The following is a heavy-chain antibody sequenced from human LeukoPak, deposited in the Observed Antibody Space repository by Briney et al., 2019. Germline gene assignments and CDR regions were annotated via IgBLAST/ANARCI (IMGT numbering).Heavy chain of an antibody. Sequence: GSSVKVSCKASGGTFSSYAISWVRQAPGQGLEWMGGIIPIFATANYAQKFQGRVTITADKSTSTAYMELSSLRSEDTAVYYCAREERLVKYCGGDCYSPYYFDYWGQGTLVTVSS. CDR1: GGTFSSYA. V-gene: IGHV1-69*06. CDR2: IIPIFATA. D-gene: IGHD2-21*02. CDR3: AREERLVKYCGGDCYSPYYFDY. J-gene: IGHJ4*02.